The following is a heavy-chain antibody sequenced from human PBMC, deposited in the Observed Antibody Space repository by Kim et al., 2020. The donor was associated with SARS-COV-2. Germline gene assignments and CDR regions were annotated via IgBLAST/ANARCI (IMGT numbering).Heavy chain of an antibody. D-gene: IGHD2-8*01. J-gene: IGHJ4*02. Sequence: GGSLRLSCAASGFTFSGYAIHWVRQAPGKGLEWVTVISYDGSNKYYADSVKGRFTISRDNSKDTLYLQMNGLRVEDTAVYYCARGTKGLPIDYWGQGTLVTVSS. CDR1: GFTFSGYA. V-gene: IGHV3-30*04. CDR2: ISYDGSNK. CDR3: ARGTKGLPIDY.